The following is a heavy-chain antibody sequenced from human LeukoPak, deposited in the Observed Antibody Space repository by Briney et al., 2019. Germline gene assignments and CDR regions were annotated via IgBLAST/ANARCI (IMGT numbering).Heavy chain of an antibody. V-gene: IGHV3-30*14. CDR1: GFTFSSYA. J-gene: IGHJ4*02. Sequence: GRSLRLSCAASGFTFSSYAMPWVRQAPGKGLEWVAVISYDGSNKYYADSVKGRFTISRDNSKNTLYLQMNSLRAEDTAVYYCARGFYDSSGYYFDYWGQGTLVTVSS. D-gene: IGHD3-22*01. CDR2: ISYDGSNK. CDR3: ARGFYDSSGYYFDY.